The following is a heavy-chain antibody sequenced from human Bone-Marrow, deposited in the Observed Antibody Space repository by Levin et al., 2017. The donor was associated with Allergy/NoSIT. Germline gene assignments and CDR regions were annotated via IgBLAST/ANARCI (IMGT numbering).Heavy chain of an antibody. J-gene: IGHJ4*02. CDR2: IYYSGST. Sequence: SETLSLTCTVSGGSISSGDYYWSWIRQPPGKGLEWIGYIYYSGSTYYNPSLKSRVTISVDTSKNQFSLKLSSVTAADTAVYYCARADYDYVWGSPRLLDYWGQGTLVTVSS. D-gene: IGHD3-16*01. CDR3: ARADYDYVWGSPRLLDY. CDR1: GGSISSGDYY. V-gene: IGHV4-30-4*01.